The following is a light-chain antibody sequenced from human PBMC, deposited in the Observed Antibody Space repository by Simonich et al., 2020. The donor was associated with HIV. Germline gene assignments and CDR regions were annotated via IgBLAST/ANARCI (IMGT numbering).Light chain of an antibody. V-gene: IGKV2-29*02. Sequence: DIVMTQTPLSLSVTPGQPASISCKSRQSLLHSDGKTYLYWYLQKPGQSPQLLIYEVSSRVSGVPDRFSGSGSGTDFTLRISRVEAEDVGIYYCMQGIYLPYTFGQGTKLEIK. J-gene: IGKJ2*01. CDR1: QSLLHSDGKTY. CDR3: MQGIYLPYT. CDR2: EVS.